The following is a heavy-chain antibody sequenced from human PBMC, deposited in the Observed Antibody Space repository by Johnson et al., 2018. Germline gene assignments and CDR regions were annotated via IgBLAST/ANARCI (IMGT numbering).Heavy chain of an antibody. D-gene: IGHD3-16*01. V-gene: IGHV3-21*01. CDR3: ARGTLGYYGLDV. Sequence: VQLVESGGGLVKPGGSLSLSCAASGFTFRTYTMSWVRQAPGQGLEWVSSIGGDSSYTVYAHSLKGRFTVSRDNAKNSLFLQLNSLRAEDTAVYYCARGTLGYYGLDVWGQGTTVTVS. CDR2: IGGDSSYT. CDR1: GFTFRTYT. J-gene: IGHJ6*02.